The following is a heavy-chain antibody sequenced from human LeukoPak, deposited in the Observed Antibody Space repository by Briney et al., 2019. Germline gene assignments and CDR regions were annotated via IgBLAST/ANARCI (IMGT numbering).Heavy chain of an antibody. CDR2: ISYDGSNK. D-gene: IGHD2-8*01. V-gene: IGHV3-30-3*01. CDR1: GFTFSSYA. Sequence: PGRSLRLSCAASGFTFSSYAMHWVRQAPGKGLEWMAVISYDGSNKYYADSVKGRFTISRDNSKNTLYLQMNSLRAEDTAVYYCAREMLAAFDIWGQGTMVTVSS. J-gene: IGHJ3*02. CDR3: AREMLAAFDI.